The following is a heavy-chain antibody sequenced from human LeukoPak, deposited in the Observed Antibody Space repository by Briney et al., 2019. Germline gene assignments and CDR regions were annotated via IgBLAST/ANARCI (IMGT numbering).Heavy chain of an antibody. J-gene: IGHJ3*02. V-gene: IGHV4-38-2*01. CDR1: GYSISSGNY. CDR2: IYHSGST. D-gene: IGHD3-3*01. CDR3: ARRTIFGVADAFDI. Sequence: PSETLSLTCAVSGYSISSGNYWGWIRQPPGKGLEWIGSIYHSGSTYYNPSLKSRVTISVDTSKNQFSLKLSSVTAADTAVYYCARRTIFGVADAFDIWGQGTMVTVSS.